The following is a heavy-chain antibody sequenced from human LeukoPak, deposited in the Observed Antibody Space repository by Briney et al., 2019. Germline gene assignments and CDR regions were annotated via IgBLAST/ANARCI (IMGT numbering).Heavy chain of an antibody. CDR3: TREEGGTTVDY. Sequence: KPSETLSLTCTVSDYSINSGYSWGWIRQPPGKGLEWIGSISHSVTTYYNPSLKSRITISQDTSKNQFSLKVSSVTAADAAAYYCTREEGGTTVDYWGQGTLVAVSS. CDR1: DYSINSGYS. J-gene: IGHJ4*02. V-gene: IGHV4-38-2*02. CDR2: ISHSVTT. D-gene: IGHD1-1*01.